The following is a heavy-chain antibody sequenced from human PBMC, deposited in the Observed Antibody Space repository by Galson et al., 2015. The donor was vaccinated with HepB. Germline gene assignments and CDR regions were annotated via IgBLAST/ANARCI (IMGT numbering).Heavy chain of an antibody. D-gene: IGHD6-19*01. J-gene: IGHJ4*02. CDR3: ARLRGGWRVPYDY. CDR1: GFSLSTSGMC. V-gene: IGHV2-70*11. CDR2: INWDDDK. Sequence: PALVKPTQTLTLTCTFSGFSLSTSGMCVSWIRQPPGKALEWLARINWDDDKYYSTSLKTRLTISKDTSKNQVVLTMTNMDPVDTATYYCARLRGGWRVPYDYWGQGTLVTVSS.